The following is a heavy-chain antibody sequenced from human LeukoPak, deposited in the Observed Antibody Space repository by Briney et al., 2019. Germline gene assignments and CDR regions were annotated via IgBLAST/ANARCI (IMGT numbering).Heavy chain of an antibody. CDR2: ISGSGGST. V-gene: IGHV3-23*01. CDR3: AKKLSITIFGVVSSLDY. D-gene: IGHD3-3*01. CDR1: GFTFHNYA. Sequence: GGSLRLSCAASGFTFHNYAMSWVRQAPGKGLEWVSSISGSGGSTYYADSVKGRFTISRDNSNNTLYLEMNSLRVEHTAIYYCAKKLSITIFGVVSSLDYWGQGALVSVSS. J-gene: IGHJ4*02.